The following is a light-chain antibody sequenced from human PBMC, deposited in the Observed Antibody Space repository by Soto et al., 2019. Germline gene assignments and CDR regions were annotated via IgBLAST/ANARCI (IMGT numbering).Light chain of an antibody. CDR2: EVS. CDR1: SSDVGAYNY. V-gene: IGLV2-14*01. CDR3: SSKRTTASLV. J-gene: IGLJ1*01. Sequence: QSVLTQPASVPGSPGQTITISCTGTSSDVGAYNYVSWYQQHPGKAPKLMIYEVSNRPSGVSDRFSGSKSGNTASLTISGLQAADEADYYCSSKRTTASLVFGTGTKVT.